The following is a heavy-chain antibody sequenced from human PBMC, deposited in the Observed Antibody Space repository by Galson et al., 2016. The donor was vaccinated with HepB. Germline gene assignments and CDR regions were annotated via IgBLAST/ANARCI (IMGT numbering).Heavy chain of an antibody. CDR3: ARGNHLDV. CDR2: INSDGSST. D-gene: IGHD1-14*01. V-gene: IGHV3-74*01. Sequence: SLRLSCAAFGFTFSGHSLYWVRQPPGKGLVWVSRINSDGSSTSYADSVKGRFTISRDNSKSTLYLQMSSLRVEDTALYYCARGNHLDVWGRGTTVTVSS. CDR1: GFTFSGHS. J-gene: IGHJ6*04.